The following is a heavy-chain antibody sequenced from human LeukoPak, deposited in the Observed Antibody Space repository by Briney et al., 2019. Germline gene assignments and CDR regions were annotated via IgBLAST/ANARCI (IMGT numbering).Heavy chain of an antibody. Sequence: ASVRVSCKAPADCFTSTVISCVREAPGQGLEWMGWISAYNGNTNYAQKLQGRVTMTTDTSTSTAYMELRSLRSDDTAVYYCARSWDGVVATLGYYWGQGTLVTVSS. CDR3: ARSWDGVVATLGYY. D-gene: IGHD5-12*01. CDR2: ISAYNGNT. J-gene: IGHJ4*02. V-gene: IGHV1-18*01. CDR1: ADCFTSTV.